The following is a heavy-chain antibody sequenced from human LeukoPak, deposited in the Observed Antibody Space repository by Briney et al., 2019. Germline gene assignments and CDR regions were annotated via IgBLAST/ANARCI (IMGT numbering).Heavy chain of an antibody. V-gene: IGHV3-23*01. CDR1: GFTFSSYG. Sequence: PGGSLRLSCAASGFTFSSYGMSWVRQAPGKGLDWVSTIRGNGGRTYYADSAKGRFILSSDNSKKTLYLQMNSLRAEDTAVYYCASQGDYEILTGYYQTSDRPPYFDYWGQGTLVTVSS. D-gene: IGHD3-9*01. CDR2: IRGNGGRT. J-gene: IGHJ4*02. CDR3: ASQGDYEILTGYYQTSDRPPYFDY.